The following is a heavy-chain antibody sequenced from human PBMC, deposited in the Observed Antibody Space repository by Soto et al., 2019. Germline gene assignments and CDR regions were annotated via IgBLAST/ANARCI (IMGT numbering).Heavy chain of an antibody. D-gene: IGHD3-16*01. V-gene: IGHV4-31*03. CDR3: GRGGGITGFDP. CDR1: GGSISSGGYY. J-gene: IGHJ5*02. Sequence: PSETLSLTCTVSGGSISSGGYYWSWIRQHPGKGLEWIGYIYYSGSTYYNPSLKSRVTISVDTSKNQFSLKLSSVTAADTAVYYCGRGGGITGFDPWGQGPLVTVLL. CDR2: IYYSGST.